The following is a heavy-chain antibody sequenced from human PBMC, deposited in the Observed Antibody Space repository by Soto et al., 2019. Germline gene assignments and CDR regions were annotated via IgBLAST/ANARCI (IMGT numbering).Heavy chain of an antibody. CDR3: ARAPIPFWPSSRFAYFDS. D-gene: IGHD3-3*01. CDR1: GASINSAAYY. CDR2: ISYSGNT. J-gene: IGHJ4*01. Sequence: SETLSLTCTVSGASINSAAYYWSWIRQRPGEGLEWIGFISYSGNTYHSPSLKSRLVLSVDTSKNQFSLELSFVTAADTAVYYCARAPIPFWPSSRFAYFDSWGHGTSVTVSS. V-gene: IGHV4-31*03.